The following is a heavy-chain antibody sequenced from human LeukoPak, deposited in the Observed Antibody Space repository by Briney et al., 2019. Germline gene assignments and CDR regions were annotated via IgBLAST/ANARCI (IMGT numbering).Heavy chain of an antibody. V-gene: IGHV1-2*02. CDR3: ARDRGSSDSRFDP. Sequence: ASVKVSCKASGYTFTGYYMYWVRQAPGQGLEWMGWINPNSGGTNYAQKFQGRVTMTRDTSISTAYMELSRLRSDDTAVYYCARDRGSSDSRFDPWGQGTLVTVSS. CDR2: INPNSGGT. CDR1: GYTFTGYY. J-gene: IGHJ5*02. D-gene: IGHD6-13*01.